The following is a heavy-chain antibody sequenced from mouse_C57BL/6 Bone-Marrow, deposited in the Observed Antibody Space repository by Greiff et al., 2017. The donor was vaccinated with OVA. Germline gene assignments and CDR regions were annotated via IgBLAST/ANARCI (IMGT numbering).Heavy chain of an antibody. J-gene: IGHJ2*01. D-gene: IGHD1-1*01. V-gene: IGHV3-8*01. CDR3: ARYSHYSGSSYAYYFDY. CDR1: GYSITSDY. CDR2: ISYSGST. Sequence: EVQLQESGPGLAKPSQTLSLTCSVTGYSITSDYWNWIRKFPGNKLEYMGYISYSGSTYYNPSLKSRISITRDTSKNQYYLQLNSVTTEDTATYYCARYSHYSGSSYAYYFDYWGQGTTLTVSS.